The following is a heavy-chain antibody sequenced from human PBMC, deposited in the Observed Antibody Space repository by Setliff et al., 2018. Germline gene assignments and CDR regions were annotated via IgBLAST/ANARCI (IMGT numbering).Heavy chain of an antibody. CDR2: INHSGKT. Sequence: SETLSLTCAVSGGSISSGNWWSWVRQTPGKGLGWIGEINHSGKTNHKPSLKSRVTMSVDKSKNQFSLKLNSVTAADTAVYYCARSYSNSLEYWGQGTLVTVSS. V-gene: IGHV4-4*02. CDR1: GGSISSGNW. D-gene: IGHD4-4*01. J-gene: IGHJ4*02. CDR3: ARSYSNSLEY.